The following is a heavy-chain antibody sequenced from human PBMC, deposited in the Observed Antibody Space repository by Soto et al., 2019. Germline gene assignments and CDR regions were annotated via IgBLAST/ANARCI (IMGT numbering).Heavy chain of an antibody. CDR1: GFTFSSYW. Sequence: GGSLRLSCAASGFTFSSYWMSWVRQAPGKGLEWVANIKQDGSEKYYVDSVKGRFTISRDNAKNSLYLQMNSMRAEDTAAYYCASSSGGYYYYYYRMDVWGQGTTVTVSS. V-gene: IGHV3-7*03. D-gene: IGHD6-6*01. J-gene: IGHJ6*02. CDR3: ASSSGGYYYYYYRMDV. CDR2: IKQDGSEK.